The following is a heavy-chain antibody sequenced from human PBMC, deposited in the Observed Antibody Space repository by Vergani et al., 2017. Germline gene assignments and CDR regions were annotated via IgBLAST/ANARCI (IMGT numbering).Heavy chain of an antibody. CDR3: AKARDPNCKGGNCYAYYYGLDL. J-gene: IGHJ6*02. D-gene: IGHD2-15*01. V-gene: IGHV3-23*01. Sequence: EVQLLESGGGLVQPGGSLRLSCGASGFTFSSYAMTWVRQAPGKGLEWVSAISGSGGNTFYTDSVKGGLTISRDNSKETLYLQMNSRRVEDTAIYYCAKARDPNCKGGNCYAYYYGLDLWGQGTTVTVSS. CDR2: ISGSGGNT. CDR1: GFTFSSYA.